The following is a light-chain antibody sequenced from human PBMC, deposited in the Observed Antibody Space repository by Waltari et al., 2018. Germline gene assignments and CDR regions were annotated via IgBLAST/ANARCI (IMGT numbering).Light chain of an antibody. CDR2: EVS. Sequence: QSALTQPASVSGSPGQSITISCTGTSSDVGAYNYVSWYQQHPGKAPKLIIYEVSNRPSGVSNPFSGSKSGNTASLTLSGLQAEDEADYYCSSYTSSSTLGFGGGTKLTVL. J-gene: IGLJ2*01. CDR1: SSDVGAYNY. CDR3: SSYTSSSTLG. V-gene: IGLV2-14*01.